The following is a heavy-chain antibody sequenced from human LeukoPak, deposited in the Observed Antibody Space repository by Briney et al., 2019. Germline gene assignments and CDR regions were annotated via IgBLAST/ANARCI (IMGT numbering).Heavy chain of an antibody. J-gene: IGHJ6*02. V-gene: IGHV4-39*07. D-gene: IGHD3-10*01. CDR1: GGSISSSSYY. CDR2: IYYSGST. CDR3: ARGPYSSHDYLSFYYYKGLDV. Sequence: SETLSLTCTVSGGSISSSSYYWGWIRQPPGKGLEWIGSIYYSGSTYYNPSLKSRVTMSVDTSKNQFSLKLSSVIAADTAVYYCARGPYSSHDYLSFYYYKGLDVWGQGTTVIVSS.